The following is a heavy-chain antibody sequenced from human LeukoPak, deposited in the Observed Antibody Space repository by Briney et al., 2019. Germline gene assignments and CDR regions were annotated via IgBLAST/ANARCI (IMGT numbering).Heavy chain of an antibody. D-gene: IGHD1-26*01. V-gene: IGHV1-18*01. J-gene: IGHJ4*02. CDR1: GYSFVFFG. CDR2: IDSHNGDT. CDR3: ARAVSGSLYGDFDF. Sequence: ASVKVSCKASGYSFVFFGVSWVRQAPGQGLEWMGWIDSHNGDTKYAERLQGRVFMTTDTSTSTSYMELRSLRSDDTAVYYCARAVSGSLYGDFDFWGQGTLVTVSS.